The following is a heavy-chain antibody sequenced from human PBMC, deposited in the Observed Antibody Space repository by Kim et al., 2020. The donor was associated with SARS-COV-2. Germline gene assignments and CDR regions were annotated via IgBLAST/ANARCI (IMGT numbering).Heavy chain of an antibody. Sequence: DSVKGRFTISRDNAKNALYLQMNSLRAEDTAVYYCARDPVPYGGSEPFDYWGQGTLVTVSS. CDR3: ARDPVPYGGSEPFDY. V-gene: IGHV3-7*01. J-gene: IGHJ4*02. D-gene: IGHD3-10*01.